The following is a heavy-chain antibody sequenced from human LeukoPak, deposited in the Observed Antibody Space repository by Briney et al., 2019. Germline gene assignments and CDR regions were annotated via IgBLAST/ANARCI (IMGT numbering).Heavy chain of an antibody. V-gene: IGHV3-74*01. CDR1: GFSFSDFW. CDR2: IRGDGCDT. D-gene: IGHD3-10*01. CDR3: TGDRVLASESLDN. J-gene: IGHJ4*02. Sequence: GGSLRLSCAASGFSFSDFWMHWVRQTPGKGLVWVARIRGDGCDTNYADSVEGRFTISRDNARNTLYLQMNSLRADDTAVYYCTGDRVLASESLDNWGQGTLVTVSS.